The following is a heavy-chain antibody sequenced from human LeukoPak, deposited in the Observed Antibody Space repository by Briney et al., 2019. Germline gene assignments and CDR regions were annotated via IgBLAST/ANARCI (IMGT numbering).Heavy chain of an antibody. Sequence: SETLSLTCTVSGDSISSGNYWGWIRQPPGKGLEWIGSIYHTGSTYYNLSLKSRVTISVDTSKNQFSLKLSSVTAADTAVYYCARSSGWYSLGSWGQGTLVTVSS. J-gene: IGHJ4*02. CDR1: GDSISSGNY. CDR2: IYHTGST. V-gene: IGHV4-38-2*02. CDR3: ARSSGWYSLGS. D-gene: IGHD6-19*01.